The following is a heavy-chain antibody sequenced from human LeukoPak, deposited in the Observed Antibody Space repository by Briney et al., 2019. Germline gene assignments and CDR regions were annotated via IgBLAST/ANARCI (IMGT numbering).Heavy chain of an antibody. CDR2: IIPMIGKP. CDR3: ARDGCSTTFCNTNWFDP. V-gene: IGHV1-69*05. J-gene: IGHJ5*02. CDR1: GGTFRTHA. D-gene: IGHD2/OR15-2a*01. Sequence: SVKVSCKVLGGTFRTHAISWVRQAPGQGFEWVGGIIPMIGKPHYAQQLQGRITTTTDESTSTVHMELSSLRSEDTAVYFCARDGCSTTFCNTNWFDPWGQGTLVTVSS.